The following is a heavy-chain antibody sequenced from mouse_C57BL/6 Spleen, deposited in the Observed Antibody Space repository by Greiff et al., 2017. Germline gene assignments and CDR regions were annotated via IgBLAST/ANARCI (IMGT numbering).Heavy chain of an antibody. Sequence: QVQLQQSGPELVKPGASVKISCKASGYAFSSSWMNWVKQRPGKGLEWIGRIYPGDGDTNYNGKFKGKATLTADKSSSTAYMQLSSLTSEDSAVYFCARGGYGSGAMDYWGQGTSVTVSS. CDR1: GYAFSSSW. CDR2: IYPGDGDT. V-gene: IGHV1-82*01. D-gene: IGHD2-10*02. CDR3: ARGGYGSGAMDY. J-gene: IGHJ4*01.